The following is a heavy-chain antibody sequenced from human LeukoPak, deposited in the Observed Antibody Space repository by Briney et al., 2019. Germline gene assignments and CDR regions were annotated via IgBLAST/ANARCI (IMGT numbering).Heavy chain of an antibody. V-gene: IGHV3-48*03. CDR2: ISNSGSII. CDR3: TRTYHTCYGGNRGCYFDY. CDR1: GFTFSSYE. J-gene: IGHJ4*02. D-gene: IGHD4-23*01. Sequence: GGSLRLSCAASGFTFSSYEMNWVRQAPGKGLEWVSYISNSGSIIYYADSVKGRFTISRDNAKNSLYLQMNSLRADDTAVYYCTRTYHTCYGGNRGCYFDYWGQGTLVTVSS.